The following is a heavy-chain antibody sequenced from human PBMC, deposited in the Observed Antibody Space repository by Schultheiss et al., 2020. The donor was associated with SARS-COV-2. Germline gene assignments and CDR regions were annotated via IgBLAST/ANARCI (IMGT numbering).Heavy chain of an antibody. CDR2: INHSGST. V-gene: IGHV4-34*01. D-gene: IGHD3-22*01. CDR3: ARDRDSSGYYYYYYYGMDV. J-gene: IGHJ6*02. Sequence: SETLSLTCAVYGGSFSGYYWSWIRQPPGKGLEWIGEINHSGSTNYNPSLKSRVTISVDTSKNQFSLKLSSVTAADTAVYYCARDRDSSGYYYYYYYGMDVWGQGTTVTVSS. CDR1: GGSFSGYY.